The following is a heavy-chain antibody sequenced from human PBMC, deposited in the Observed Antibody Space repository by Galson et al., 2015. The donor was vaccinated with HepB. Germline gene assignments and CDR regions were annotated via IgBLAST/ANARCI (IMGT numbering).Heavy chain of an antibody. V-gene: IGHV3-30-3*01. CDR3: ARDHTVTRWRSVGFDY. J-gene: IGHJ4*02. CDR1: GFTFSSYA. CDR2: ISYDGSNK. D-gene: IGHD4-17*01. Sequence: SLRLSCAASGFTFSSYAMHWVRQAPGKGLEWVAVISYDGSNKYYADSVKGRFTISRDNSKNTLYLQMNSLRAEDTAVYYCARDHTVTRWRSVGFDYWGQGTLVTVSS.